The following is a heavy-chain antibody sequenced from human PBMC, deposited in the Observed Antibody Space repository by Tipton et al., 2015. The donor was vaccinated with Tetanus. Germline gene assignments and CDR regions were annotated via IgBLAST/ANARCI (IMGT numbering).Heavy chain of an antibody. Sequence: SLRLSCAASGFIFSSYGIHWVRQAPGKGLEWVAGSWYDGTDKYYANSVKGRFTISKDNSKNALYLQMNCLRAEDTAVFYCAGEADCSGGSCLSGGFDNWGQGAQVTVSS. CDR3: AGEADCSGGSCLSGGFDN. V-gene: IGHV3-33*01. CDR2: SWYDGTDK. J-gene: IGHJ4*02. D-gene: IGHD2-15*01. CDR1: GFIFSSYG.